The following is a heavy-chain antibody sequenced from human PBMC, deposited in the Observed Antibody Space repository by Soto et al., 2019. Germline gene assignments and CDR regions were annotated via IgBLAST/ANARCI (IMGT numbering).Heavy chain of an antibody. Sequence: FQGRVTITRDTSASTAYMDLSSLRSEDTAMYYCARDLYGSGTYCFVYWGQGTLVTVSS. V-gene: IGHV1-3*01. CDR3: ARDLYGSGTYCFVY. D-gene: IGHD3-10*01. J-gene: IGHJ4*02.